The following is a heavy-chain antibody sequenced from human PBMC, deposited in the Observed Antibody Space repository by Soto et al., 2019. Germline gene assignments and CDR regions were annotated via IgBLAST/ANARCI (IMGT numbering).Heavy chain of an antibody. J-gene: IGHJ4*01. CDR1: GLTFSNYA. CDR3: AKRLSYYFDS. V-gene: IGHV3-23*01. CDR2: VTGDGVTT. Sequence: EVQLLESGGALLQPGGSLRLSCAASGLTFSNYAMSWVRQAPGKGLEWVSTVTGDGVTTSYADSVKGRFTISRDNSKNQLYLQMSGLRADDPAVYYCAKRLSYYFDSWGHGTLVTVSS. D-gene: IGHD3-16*02.